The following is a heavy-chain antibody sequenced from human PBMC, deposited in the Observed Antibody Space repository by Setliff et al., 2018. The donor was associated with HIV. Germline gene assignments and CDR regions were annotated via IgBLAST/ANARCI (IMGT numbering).Heavy chain of an antibody. V-gene: IGHV1-3*01. CDR2: INVGKGDT. CDR1: GYTFTTYS. CDR3: VRGALLAAFDFDY. Sequence: GASVKVSCKASGYTFTTYSLHWVRQAPGHSLEWVGWINVGKGDTKYSQELQDRVTITRDTSANTAYMELSSLRSDDTAVYSCVRGALLAAFDFDYWGQGTLVTVSS. D-gene: IGHD3-10*01. J-gene: IGHJ4*01.